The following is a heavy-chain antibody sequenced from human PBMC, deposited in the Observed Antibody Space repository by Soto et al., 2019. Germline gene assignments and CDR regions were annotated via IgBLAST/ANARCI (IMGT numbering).Heavy chain of an antibody. J-gene: IGHJ5*02. D-gene: IGHD2-2*01. CDR3: AKDRVIQLLPIWPDP. CDR2: VSSDGNNK. Sequence: QEHLVESGGGVLQPGTSLRLSCAASGFGFSKYGMHWVRQAPGKGLEWVAFVSSDGNNKYYGDSVKGRFTISRDNSKNMVFLQVDSLRVDDTAVYYCAKDRVIQLLPIWPDPWGQGTLVTVSS. V-gene: IGHV3-30*18. CDR1: GFGFSKYG.